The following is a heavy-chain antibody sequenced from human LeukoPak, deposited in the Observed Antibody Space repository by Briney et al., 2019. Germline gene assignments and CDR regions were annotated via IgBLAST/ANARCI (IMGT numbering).Heavy chain of an antibody. Sequence: GGSLRLSCAASGFTFSSYSMNWVRQAPGKGLEWVSSISSSGSNIYYADSVKGRFTISRDNAKTSLYLQMNSLRAEDMAVYYCATNRTVTRVGFDYWGQGTLVTVSS. J-gene: IGHJ4*02. CDR1: GFTFSSYS. CDR2: ISSSGSNI. CDR3: ATNRTVTRVGFDY. V-gene: IGHV3-21*01. D-gene: IGHD4-17*01.